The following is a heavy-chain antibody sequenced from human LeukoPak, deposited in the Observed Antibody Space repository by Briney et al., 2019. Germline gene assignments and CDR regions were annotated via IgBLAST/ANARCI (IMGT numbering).Heavy chain of an antibody. D-gene: IGHD3-10*01. Sequence: GGSLRLSCAASGFTFDDYAMHWVRQAPGKGLEWVSCFGWNSGSIGYADSVKGRFTISRDNAKNSLYLQMNSLRAEDMALYYCAKGGDSDYYYYMDVWGKGTTVTVSS. CDR3: AKGGDSDYYYYMDV. V-gene: IGHV3-9*03. CDR1: GFTFDDYA. J-gene: IGHJ6*03. CDR2: FGWNSGSI.